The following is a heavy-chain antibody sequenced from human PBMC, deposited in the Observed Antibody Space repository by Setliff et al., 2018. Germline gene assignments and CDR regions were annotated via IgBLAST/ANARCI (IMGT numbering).Heavy chain of an antibody. CDR1: GGTFSSYA. D-gene: IGHD6-19*01. CDR2: IIPILGIA. CDR3: ARDRPSSSGWYTYCYYGMDV. J-gene: IGHJ6*02. V-gene: IGHV1-69*10. Sequence: SVKVSCKASGGTFSSYAISWVRQAPGQGLEWMGGIIPILGIANYAQKFQGRVTITADESTSTAYMELSSLRSEDTAVYYCARDRPSSSGWYTYCYYGMDVWGQGTTVTVSS.